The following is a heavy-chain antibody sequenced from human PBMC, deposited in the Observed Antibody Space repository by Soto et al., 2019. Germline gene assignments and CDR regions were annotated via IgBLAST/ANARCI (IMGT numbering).Heavy chain of an antibody. Sequence: GESLKISCNGSGYSFTSYWIGWVRQMPGKGLEWMGIIYPGDSDTRYSPSFQGQVTISADKSISTAYLQWSSLKASDTAMYYCARLTYYYDSSGYDNDYWGQGTLVTVSS. J-gene: IGHJ4*02. CDR2: IYPGDSDT. CDR1: GYSFTSYW. D-gene: IGHD3-22*01. CDR3: ARLTYYYDSSGYDNDY. V-gene: IGHV5-51*01.